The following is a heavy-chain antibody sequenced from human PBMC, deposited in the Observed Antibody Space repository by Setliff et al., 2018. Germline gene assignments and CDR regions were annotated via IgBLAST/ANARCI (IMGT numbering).Heavy chain of an antibody. V-gene: IGHV3-49*04. J-gene: IGHJ4*02. Sequence: GGSLRLSCTTSGFIFGDYAITWVRQAPGKGLEWVGFIRNKAYGGTTEYAASVKGRFTISRDESKSIAFLHMNDLKTEDTAVYFRTTRGDSSLGYCSGRSCYSGHWGQGTLVTVSS. D-gene: IGHD2-15*01. CDR3: TTRGDSSLGYCSGRSCYSGH. CDR2: IRNKAYGGTT. CDR1: GFIFGDYA.